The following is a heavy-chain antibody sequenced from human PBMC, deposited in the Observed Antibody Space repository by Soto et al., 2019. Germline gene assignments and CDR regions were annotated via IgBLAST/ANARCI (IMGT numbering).Heavy chain of an antibody. Sequence: SETLSLTCAVYGGSFSGYYWIWIRQPPGKGLEWIGEINHSGSTNYNPSLKSRVTISVDTSKNQFSLTLSSVTAADTAVYYGARGESSGQEAPEYFPHWVQGTLVTVSS. J-gene: IGHJ1*01. V-gene: IGHV4-34*01. CDR2: INHSGST. CDR3: ARGESSGQEAPEYFPH. CDR1: GGSFSGYY. D-gene: IGHD6-19*01.